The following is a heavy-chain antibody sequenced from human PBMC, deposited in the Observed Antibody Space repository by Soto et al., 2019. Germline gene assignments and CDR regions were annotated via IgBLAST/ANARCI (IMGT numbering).Heavy chain of an antibody. Sequence: GGSLRLSCAASGFTFSSYSMNWVRQAPGKGLEWVSYISSSSTIYYADSVKSRFTISRDNAKNSLYLQMNSLRAEDTAVYYCASSVAFWSGSLDYWGQGTLVTAPQ. CDR3: ASSVAFWSGSLDY. D-gene: IGHD3-3*01. CDR1: GFTFSSYS. CDR2: ISSSSTI. V-gene: IGHV3-48*01. J-gene: IGHJ4*02.